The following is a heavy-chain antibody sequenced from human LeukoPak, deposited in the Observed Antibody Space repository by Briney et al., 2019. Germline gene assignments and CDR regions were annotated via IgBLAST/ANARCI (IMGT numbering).Heavy chain of an antibody. CDR2: ITGDGSQK. J-gene: IGHJ4*02. CDR3: ATATAAADSH. V-gene: IGHV3-7*01. CDR1: GLTFSWAW. Sequence: GGSLRLSCAASGLTFSWAWMTWVREAPGKGLDWVANITGDGSQKSYVDSVNGQFTISRENAKNSMYLQMTSLRAKDPAVYYCATATAAADSHWGQGTLVAVSS. D-gene: IGHD6-13*01.